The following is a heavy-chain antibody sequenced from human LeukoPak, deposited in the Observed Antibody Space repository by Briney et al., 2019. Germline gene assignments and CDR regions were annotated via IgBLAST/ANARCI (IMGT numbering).Heavy chain of an antibody. D-gene: IGHD3-22*01. CDR1: GYTFTSYG. V-gene: IGHV1-18*01. J-gene: IGHJ4*02. Sequence: ASVKLSCKASGYTFTSYGISWVRQAPGQGLEWMGWISAYNSNNNYAQKLQGRVTMTTDTSTSTAYMELRSLRSDDTAVYYWARIRLHYYDSSGYYLDYWGQGTLVTVSS. CDR3: ARIRLHYYDSSGYYLDY. CDR2: ISAYNSNN.